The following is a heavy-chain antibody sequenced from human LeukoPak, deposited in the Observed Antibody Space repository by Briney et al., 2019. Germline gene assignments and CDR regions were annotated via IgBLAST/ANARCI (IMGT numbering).Heavy chain of an antibody. V-gene: IGHV3-21*04. CDR1: GFTFSSYS. Sequence: GGSLRLSCAGSGFTFSSYSMNWVRQAPGKGLEWVSSITSSSSYIYYADSVKGRFTISGDNAKKSVYLQMNSLRAEDTAVYYCAKVSEYVNWFDPWGQGTLVTVSS. J-gene: IGHJ5*02. CDR2: ITSSSSYI. D-gene: IGHD3-16*01. CDR3: AKVSEYVNWFDP.